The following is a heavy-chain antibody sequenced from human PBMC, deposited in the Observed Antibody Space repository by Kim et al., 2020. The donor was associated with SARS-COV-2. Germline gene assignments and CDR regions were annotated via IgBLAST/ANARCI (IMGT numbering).Heavy chain of an antibody. V-gene: IGHV3-43*01. Sequence: GGSLRLSCAASGFTFDDYTMHWVRQAPGKGLEWVSLISWDGGSTYYADSVKGRFTISRDNSKNSLYLQMNSLRTEDTALYYCAKDGGGSVFYYFDYWGQGTLVTVSS. J-gene: IGHJ4*02. D-gene: IGHD1-26*01. CDR2: ISWDGGST. CDR1: GFTFDDYT. CDR3: AKDGGGSVFYYFDY.